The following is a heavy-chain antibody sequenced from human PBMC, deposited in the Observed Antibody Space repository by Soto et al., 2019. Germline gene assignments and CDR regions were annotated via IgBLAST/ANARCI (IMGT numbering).Heavy chain of an antibody. Sequence: SETLSLTCTVSGGSISSGGYYWSWIRQHPGKGLEWIGYIYYSGSTYYNPSLKSRVTISVDTSKNQFSLKLSSVTAADTAVYYCARDPMGSGTYFDYWGQGTLVTVSS. V-gene: IGHV4-31*03. CDR1: GGSISSGGYY. CDR2: IYYSGST. CDR3: ARDPMGSGTYFDY. D-gene: IGHD3-10*01. J-gene: IGHJ4*02.